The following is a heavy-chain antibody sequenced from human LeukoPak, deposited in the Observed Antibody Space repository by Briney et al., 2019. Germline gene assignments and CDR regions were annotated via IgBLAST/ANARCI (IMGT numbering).Heavy chain of an antibody. CDR2: ISISGVTI. V-gene: IGHV3-48*03. J-gene: IGHJ4*02. D-gene: IGHD6-19*01. Sequence: GGSLRLSCAASGFTFSSYEMNWVRQAPGKGLEWVSYISISGVTIHYADSVKGRFTISRDNAKSSLYLHMNSLRAEDTAVYYCARDVSLAVAGRVFDYWGQGALVTVSS. CDR3: ARDVSLAVAGRVFDY. CDR1: GFTFSSYE.